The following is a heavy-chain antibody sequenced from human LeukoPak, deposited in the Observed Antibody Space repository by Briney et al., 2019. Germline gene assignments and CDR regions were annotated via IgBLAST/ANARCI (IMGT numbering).Heavy chain of an antibody. J-gene: IGHJ6*03. CDR1: GGSISSYY. V-gene: IGHV4-59*01. Sequence: SETLSLTCTVSGGSISSYYWSWIRQPPGKGLEWIGYIYYSGSTNYNPSLKSRVTISVDTSKNQFSLKLSSVTAADTAVYYCARASSSWSLYYYYYYYMDVWGKGTTVTVSS. CDR3: ARASSSWSLYYYYYYYMDV. D-gene: IGHD6-13*01. CDR2: IYYSGST.